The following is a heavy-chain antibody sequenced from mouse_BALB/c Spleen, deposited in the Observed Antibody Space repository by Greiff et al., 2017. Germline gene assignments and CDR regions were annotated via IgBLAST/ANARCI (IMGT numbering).Heavy chain of an antibody. CDR1: GFTFSDFY. D-gene: IGHD2-2*01. CDR3: ARDLLWLRRDPPY. CDR2: SRNKANDYTT. V-gene: IGHV7-1*02. Sequence: EVKVVESGGGLVQPGGSLRLSCATSGFTFSDFYMEWVRQPPGKRLEWIAASRNKANDYTTEYSASVKGRFIVSRDTSQSILYLQMNALRAEDTAIYYCARDLLWLRRDPPYWGQGTLVTVSA. J-gene: IGHJ3*01.